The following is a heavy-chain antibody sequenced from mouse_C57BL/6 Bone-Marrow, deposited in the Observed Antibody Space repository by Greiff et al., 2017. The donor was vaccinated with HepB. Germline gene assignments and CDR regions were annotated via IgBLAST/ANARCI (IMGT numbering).Heavy chain of an antibody. CDR3: ARRIPAGFAY. CDR2: ISDGGSYT. V-gene: IGHV5-4*03. Sequence: DVQLQESGGGLVKPGGSLKLSCAASGFTFSSYAMSWVRQTPEKRLEWVATISDGGSYTYYPDNVKGRFTISRDNAKNNLYLQMSHLKSEDTAMYYCARRIPAGFAYWGQGTLVTVSA. J-gene: IGHJ3*01. CDR1: GFTFSSYA.